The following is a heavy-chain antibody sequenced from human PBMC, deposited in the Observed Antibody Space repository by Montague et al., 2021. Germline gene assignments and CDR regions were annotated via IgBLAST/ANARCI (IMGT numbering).Heavy chain of an antibody. CDR3: ATRGTIVRGVISPQYFDY. J-gene: IGHJ4*02. CDR2: IGGSGDDT. CDR1: TSTFRTYV. Sequence: SLRLSCAVSTSTFRTYVMSRLRQAPGTGLEWLSSIGGSGDDTHYADSVKGRFAISRDISRKTLYLQMDSLTAEDTAVYFCATRGTIVRGVISPQYFDYWGQGTQVTVSA. D-gene: IGHD3-10*01. V-gene: IGHV3-23*01.